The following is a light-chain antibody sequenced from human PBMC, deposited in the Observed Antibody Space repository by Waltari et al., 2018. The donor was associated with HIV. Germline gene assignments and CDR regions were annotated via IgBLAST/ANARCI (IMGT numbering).Light chain of an antibody. CDR2: EDT. J-gene: IGLJ3*02. CDR1: ALPPKY. Sequence: SYELTQPPSVSVSPGQTARITCSGAALPPKYVYWYQQKSGQAPVLVIYEDTKRPSGISETFSGSSSGTVATLTITGAQVEHEADYYCYSTYSSGVSWVFSGGTKLTVL. V-gene: IGLV3-10*01. CDR3: YSTYSSGVSWV.